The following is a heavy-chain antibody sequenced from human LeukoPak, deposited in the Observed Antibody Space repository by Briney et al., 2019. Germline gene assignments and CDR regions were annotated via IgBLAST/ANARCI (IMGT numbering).Heavy chain of an antibody. CDR3: ARDLYSSGHIDY. Sequence: ASVKVSCTASGYTFTGYYMHWVRQAPGQGLEWMGWINPNSGGTNYAQKFQGRVTMTRDTSISTAYMELSRLRSDDTAVYYCARDLYSSGHIDYWGQGTLVTVSS. CDR1: GYTFTGYY. CDR2: INPNSGGT. D-gene: IGHD6-19*01. J-gene: IGHJ4*02. V-gene: IGHV1-2*02.